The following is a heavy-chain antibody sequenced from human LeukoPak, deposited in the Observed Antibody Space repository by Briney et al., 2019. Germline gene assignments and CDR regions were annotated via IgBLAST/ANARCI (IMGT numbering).Heavy chain of an antibody. CDR1: GGSISSNY. V-gene: IGHV4-59*01. D-gene: IGHD3-22*01. CDR2: IYYSGST. CDR3: ARRAYSSGYYYFGY. J-gene: IGHJ4*02. Sequence: SETLSLTCTVSGGSISSNYWSWIRQPPGEGLEWIGYIYYSGSTIYNPSLKSRVTISVDTSKNQFSLKLSSVAAADTAVYYCARRAYSSGYYYFGYWGQGTLVTVSS.